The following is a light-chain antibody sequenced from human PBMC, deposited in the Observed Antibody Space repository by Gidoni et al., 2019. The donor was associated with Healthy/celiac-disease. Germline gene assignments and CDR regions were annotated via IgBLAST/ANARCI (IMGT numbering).Light chain of an antibody. J-gene: IGKJ3*01. CDR2: GAS. Sequence: ESVLTQSPGTLSWSPRERATLSCRASQSVSSSYLAWYQPNPGQAPRLLIYGASSRATGIPARFSGSGSGTDFTLTISSLELEDFAVYYCQQLSTFGPGTKVDIK. CDR1: QSVSSSY. CDR3: QQLST. V-gene: IGKV3-20*01.